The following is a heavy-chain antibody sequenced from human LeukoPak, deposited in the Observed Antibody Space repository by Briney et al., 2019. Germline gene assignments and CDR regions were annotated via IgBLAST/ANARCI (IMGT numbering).Heavy chain of an antibody. Sequence: SETLSLTCTVSGYSISSGYYWGWIRQPPGKGLEWIGSIYYSGSTYYNPSLKSRVTISVDTSKNQFSLKLSSVTAADTAVYYCALWADYYDSSGFDIWGQGTMVTVSS. CDR2: IYYSGST. D-gene: IGHD3-22*01. J-gene: IGHJ3*02. CDR1: GYSISSGYY. CDR3: ALWADYYDSSGFDI. V-gene: IGHV4-38-2*02.